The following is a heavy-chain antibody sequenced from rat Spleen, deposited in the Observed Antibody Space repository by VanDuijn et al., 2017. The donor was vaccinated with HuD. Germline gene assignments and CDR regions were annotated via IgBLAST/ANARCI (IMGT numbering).Heavy chain of an antibody. Sequence: EVQLVESGGGLVQPGRSMKLSCAASGFTFSSFAMAWVRQAPTKGLEWVASISYVGGNTYYRDSVKGRFTISRDHEKSSLYLQMDSLRSEDTSTYYWAKDTYFDYWGQGVMVTVSS. J-gene: IGHJ2*01. CDR2: ISYVGGNT. CDR3: AKDTYFDY. V-gene: IGHV5-25*01. CDR1: GFTFSSFA.